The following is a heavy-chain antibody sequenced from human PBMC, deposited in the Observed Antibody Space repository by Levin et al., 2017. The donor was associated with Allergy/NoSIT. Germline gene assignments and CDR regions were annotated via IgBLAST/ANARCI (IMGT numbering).Heavy chain of an antibody. D-gene: IGHD6-19*01. Sequence: SCAASGFTFSDHYMDWVRQAPGKGLEWVGRTRNKANSYTTEYAASVKGRFTISRDDSKNSLYLQMNSLKTEDTAVYYCARVKQWLVPDYWGQGTLVTVSS. CDR2: TRNKANSYTT. V-gene: IGHV3-72*01. CDR1: GFTFSDHY. J-gene: IGHJ4*02. CDR3: ARVKQWLVPDY.